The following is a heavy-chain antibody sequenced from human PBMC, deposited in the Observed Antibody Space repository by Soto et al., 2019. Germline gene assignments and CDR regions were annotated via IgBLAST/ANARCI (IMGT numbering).Heavy chain of an antibody. CDR1: GFTFSSYG. CDR3: AKDRYSDYYDILTGPDY. CDR2: ISYDGSNK. V-gene: IGHV3-30*18. Sequence: GGSLRLSCAAAGFTFSSYGMHWVRQAPGKGLEGGAVISYDGSNKYYADSVKGRFTISRDNSKNTLYLQMNSLRAEDTAVYYCAKDRYSDYYDILTGPDYWGQGTLVTVSS. D-gene: IGHD3-9*01. J-gene: IGHJ4*02.